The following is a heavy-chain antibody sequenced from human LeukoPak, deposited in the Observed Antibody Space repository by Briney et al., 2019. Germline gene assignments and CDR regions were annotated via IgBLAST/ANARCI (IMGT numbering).Heavy chain of an antibody. CDR2: IYSGGST. CDR3: ASLKKDTAMVDY. J-gene: IGHJ4*02. D-gene: IGHD5-18*01. Sequence: GGSLRLSCAASGFTVSSNYMSWVRQAPGKGPEWVSVIYSGGSTYYADSVKGRFTISRDNSKNTLYLQMNSLRAEDTAVYYCASLKKDTAMVDYWGQGTLVTVSS. CDR1: GFTVSSNY. V-gene: IGHV3-53*01.